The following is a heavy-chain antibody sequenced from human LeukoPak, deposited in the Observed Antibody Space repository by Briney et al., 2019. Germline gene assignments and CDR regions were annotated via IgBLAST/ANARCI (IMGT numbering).Heavy chain of an antibody. CDR3: ARGRAGIAAAGFDY. CDR1: GFTFSMSS. Sequence: GGSLRLSCATSGFTFSMSSMHWVRLAPGKGLEWLAGISFDGANKFSGDSVKGRFSISRDNPKNTLYLQMNSLRLDDTAVYFCARGRAGIAAAGFDYWGQGTLVTVSS. J-gene: IGHJ4*02. D-gene: IGHD6-13*01. V-gene: IGHV3-30*04. CDR2: ISFDGANK.